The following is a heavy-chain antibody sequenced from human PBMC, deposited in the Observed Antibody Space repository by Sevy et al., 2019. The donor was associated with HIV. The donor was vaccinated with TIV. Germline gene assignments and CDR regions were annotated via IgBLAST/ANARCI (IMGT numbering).Heavy chain of an antibody. J-gene: IGHJ4*02. CDR3: AKDLSRLDSSGLIRGGVN. CDR2: ISWNSGSI. V-gene: IGHV3-9*01. D-gene: IGHD3-22*01. Sequence: GGSLRLSCAASGFTFDDYAMHWVRQAPGKGLEWVSGISWNSGSIGYADSVKGRFTISRDNAKNSLYLQMNSLRAEDTALYYCAKDLSRLDSSGLIRGGVNWGQGTLVTVSS. CDR1: GFTFDDYA.